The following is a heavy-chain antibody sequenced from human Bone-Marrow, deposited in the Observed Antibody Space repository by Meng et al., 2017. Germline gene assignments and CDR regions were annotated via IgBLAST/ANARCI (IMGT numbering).Heavy chain of an antibody. CDR1: GGSISSYY. CDR3: ARDNYYDSSGYTRTYWYFDL. J-gene: IGHJ2*01. CDR2: IYTSGST. D-gene: IGHD3-22*01. V-gene: IGHV4-4*07. Sequence: QVQPQEAGPGLVKPSETLSLSCTVSGGSISSYYWSWIRQPAGKGLEWIGRIYTSGSTNYNPSLKSRVTMSVDTSKNQFSLKLSSVTAADTAVYYCARDNYYDSSGYTRTYWYFDLWGRGTLVTVSS.